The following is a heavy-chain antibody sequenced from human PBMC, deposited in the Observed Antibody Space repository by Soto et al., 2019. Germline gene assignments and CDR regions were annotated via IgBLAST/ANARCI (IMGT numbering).Heavy chain of an antibody. CDR3: ARIAVVPAALDP. D-gene: IGHD2-2*01. CDR1: GDPISSGYY. V-gene: IGHV4-38-2*02. Sequence: SETLSLTCTVSGDPISSGYYFPWIRRPQGKGLEWIGSIYHSGTTPYHPSVQSRVTISVDKSKNQFSLRLSSVTAADTALYDCARIAVVPAALDPWGQRALVTVSS. J-gene: IGHJ5*02. CDR2: IYHSGTT.